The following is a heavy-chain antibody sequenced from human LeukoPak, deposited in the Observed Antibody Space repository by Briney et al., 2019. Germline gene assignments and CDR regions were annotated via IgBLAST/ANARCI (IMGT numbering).Heavy chain of an antibody. CDR3: ARSSIAAPRHKEYFQH. CDR1: GFTFSFYW. J-gene: IGHJ1*01. CDR2: IKQDGSEK. Sequence: GGSLRLSCGASGFTFSFYWMTWVRQAPGKGLEWVANIKQDGSEKYYLESVKGRFTISRDNARNSLYLQVNSLRAEDTAVYYCARSSIAAPRHKEYFQHWGQGTLVTVAS. D-gene: IGHD6-6*01. V-gene: IGHV3-7*01.